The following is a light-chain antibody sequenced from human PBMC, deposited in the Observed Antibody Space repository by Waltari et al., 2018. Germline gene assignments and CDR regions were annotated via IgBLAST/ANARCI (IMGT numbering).Light chain of an antibody. Sequence: EIVLTQSPGTLSLSPGERATLSCRASQSVGKSLAWYQQKPGQAPRLLIYGASGRATGIPDRFSGGGSGTDFSLTISRLEPEDFAAYHCQHYVSLPVTFGQGTKVEIK. J-gene: IGKJ1*01. V-gene: IGKV3-20*01. CDR1: QSVGKS. CDR2: GAS. CDR3: QHYVSLPVT.